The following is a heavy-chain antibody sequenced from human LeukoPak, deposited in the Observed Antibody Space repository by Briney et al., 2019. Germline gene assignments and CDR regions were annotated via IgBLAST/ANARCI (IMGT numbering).Heavy chain of an antibody. CDR2: IYYSGST. D-gene: IGHD3-22*01. CDR3: ARDRGLMTKAGGLDP. V-gene: IGHV4-59*01. J-gene: IGHJ5*02. Sequence: SETLSLTCTVSGGSISSYYWSWIRQPPGKGLEWIGYIYYSGSTNYNPSLKSRVTISVDTFKNQFSLKLSSVTAADTAVYYCARDRGLMTKAGGLDPWGQGTLDTVSS. CDR1: GGSISSYY.